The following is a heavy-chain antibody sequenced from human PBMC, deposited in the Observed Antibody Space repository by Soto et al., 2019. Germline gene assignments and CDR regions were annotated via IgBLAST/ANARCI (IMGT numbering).Heavy chain of an antibody. J-gene: IGHJ5*02. Sequence: SETLSLTCTVSGGSISSSSYYWGWIRQPPGKGLEWIGSIYYSGSTYYNPSLKSRVTISVDTSKNQFSLKLSSVTAADTAVYYCASQYSDFSTKVRFDPWGQGTLVT. V-gene: IGHV4-39*01. CDR3: ASQYSDFSTKVRFDP. D-gene: IGHD3-3*01. CDR2: IYYSGST. CDR1: GGSISSSSYY.